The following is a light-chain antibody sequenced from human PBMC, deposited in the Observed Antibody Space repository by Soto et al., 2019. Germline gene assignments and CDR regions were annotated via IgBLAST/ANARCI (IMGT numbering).Light chain of an antibody. V-gene: IGKV3-11*01. J-gene: IGKJ2*01. CDR1: QSVSSY. Sequence: EIVLTQSPATLSLSPGERATLSCRASQSVSSYLACYQQKPGQAPRLLLYDASNRATGIPARFSDSGSGTDFTLTISSLEPEDFAVYYCQQRSNWPPYTFGQGTQLEIK. CDR3: QQRSNWPPYT. CDR2: DAS.